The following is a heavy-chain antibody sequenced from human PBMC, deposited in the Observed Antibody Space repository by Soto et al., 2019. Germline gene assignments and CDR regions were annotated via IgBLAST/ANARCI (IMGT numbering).Heavy chain of an antibody. D-gene: IGHD1-20*01. CDR2: IWYDGSNK. V-gene: IGHV3-33*01. Sequence: VGSLRLSCAASGFTFSSYGMHWVRQAPGKGLEWVAVIWYDGSNKYYADSVKGRFTISRDNSKNTLYLQMNSLRAEDTAVYYCARDRGNWNDYFDYWGQGTLVTVSS. J-gene: IGHJ4*02. CDR3: ARDRGNWNDYFDY. CDR1: GFTFSSYG.